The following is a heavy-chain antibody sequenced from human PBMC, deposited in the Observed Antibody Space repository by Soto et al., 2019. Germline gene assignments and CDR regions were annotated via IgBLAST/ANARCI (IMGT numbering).Heavy chain of an antibody. V-gene: IGHV5-51*01. CDR3: ARQAYFGSGTYYSDY. CDR1: GYNFISYW. Sequence: GESLKISCKASGYNFISYWIAWVRQMPGKGLEWMGIIYPGDSDATYSPSFEGQVTFSVDKSITTAYLQWISLKASDTAMYYCARQAYFGSGTYYSDYWGQGTQVTVSS. D-gene: IGHD3-10*01. CDR2: IYPGDSDA. J-gene: IGHJ4*02.